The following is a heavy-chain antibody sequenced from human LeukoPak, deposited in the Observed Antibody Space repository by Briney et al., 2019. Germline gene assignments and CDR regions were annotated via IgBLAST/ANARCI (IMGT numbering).Heavy chain of an antibody. D-gene: IGHD3-3*01. J-gene: IGHJ3*02. CDR2: IYHSGST. Sequence: PSETLSLTCAVSGYSISSGYYWGWIRQPPGEGLEWIGSIYHSGSTYYNPSLKSRVTISVDTSKNQFSLKLSSVTAADTAVYYCARQSSLYDFWSGYYLSEAFDIWGQGTMVTVSS. V-gene: IGHV4-38-2*01. CDR1: GYSISSGYY. CDR3: ARQSSLYDFWSGYYLSEAFDI.